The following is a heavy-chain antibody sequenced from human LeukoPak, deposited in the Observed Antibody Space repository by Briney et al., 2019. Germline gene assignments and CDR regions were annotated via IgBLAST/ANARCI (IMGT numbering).Heavy chain of an antibody. CDR2: IIPIFGTA. Sequence: VKXSXXAXGGTFXSYAISWVRQAPGQGLEWMGGIIPIFGTANYAQKFQGRVTITADESTSTAYMELSSLRSEDAAVYYCAREDFGVVNSYYYYGMDVWGQGTTVTVSS. CDR3: AREDFGVVNSYYYYGMDV. V-gene: IGHV1-69*13. CDR1: GGTFXSYA. J-gene: IGHJ6*02. D-gene: IGHD3-3*01.